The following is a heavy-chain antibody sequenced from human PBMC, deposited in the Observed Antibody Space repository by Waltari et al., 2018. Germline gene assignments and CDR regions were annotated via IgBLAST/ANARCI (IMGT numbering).Heavy chain of an antibody. J-gene: IGHJ6*02. CDR3: ATDPPYYDILTYGMDV. CDR2: FDPEDGET. Sequence: QVQLVQYGAEVKKPGASVKVSCKVPGYTLTALPMHWVRQAPGKGLEWLGGFDPEDGETIYAQKFQGRVNMTEDTSTDTAYMELSSLRSEDTAVYYCATDPPYYDILTYGMDVWGQGTTVTVSS. V-gene: IGHV1-24*01. D-gene: IGHD3-9*01. CDR1: GYTLTALP.